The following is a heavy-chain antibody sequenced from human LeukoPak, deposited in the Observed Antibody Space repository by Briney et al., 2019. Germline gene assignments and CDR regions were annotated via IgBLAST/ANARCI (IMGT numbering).Heavy chain of an antibody. CDR2: INHSGST. CDR1: GGSFSGYY. V-gene: IGHV4-34*01. J-gene: IGHJ4*02. CDR3: ARGRLGYYGSGSYYISATLDY. D-gene: IGHD3-10*01. Sequence: SETLSLTCAVYGGSFSGYYWSWIRQPPGKGLEWIGEINHSGSTNYNPSLKSRVTISVDTSKNQFSLKLSSVTAAGTAVYYCARGRLGYYGSGSYYISATLDYWGQGTLVTVSS.